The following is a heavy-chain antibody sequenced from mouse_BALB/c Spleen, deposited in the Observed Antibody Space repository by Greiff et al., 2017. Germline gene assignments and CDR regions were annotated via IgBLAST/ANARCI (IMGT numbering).Heavy chain of an antibody. Sequence: EVKVVESGGGLVQPGGSRKLSCAASGFTFSSFGMHWVRQAPEKGLEWVAYISSGSSTIYYADTVKGRFTISRDNPKNTLFLQMTSLRSEDTAMYYCARHGSFDYWGQGTTLTVSS. CDR2: ISSGSSTI. CDR1: GFTFSSFG. J-gene: IGHJ2*01. D-gene: IGHD1-1*01. V-gene: IGHV5-17*02. CDR3: ARHGSFDY.